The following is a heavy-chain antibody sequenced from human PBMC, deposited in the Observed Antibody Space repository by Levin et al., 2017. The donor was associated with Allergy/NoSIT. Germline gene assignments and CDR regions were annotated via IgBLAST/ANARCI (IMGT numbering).Heavy chain of an antibody. CDR3: AREAGSYCGGDCYSNWFDP. Sequence: SETLSLTCTVSGGSISSGGYYWSWIRQHPGKGLEWIGYIYYSGSTYYNPSLKSRVTISVDTSKNQFSLKLSSVTAADTAVYYCAREAGSYCGGDCYSNWFDPWGQGTLVTVSS. CDR2: IYYSGST. V-gene: IGHV4-31*03. CDR1: GGSISSGGYY. D-gene: IGHD2-21*02. J-gene: IGHJ5*02.